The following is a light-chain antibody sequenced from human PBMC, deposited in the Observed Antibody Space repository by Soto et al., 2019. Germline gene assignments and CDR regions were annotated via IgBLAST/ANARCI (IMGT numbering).Light chain of an antibody. V-gene: IGLV1-44*01. J-gene: IGLJ3*02. CDR2: SNNN. CDR1: SSNIGSNT. CDR3: AAWDDRFNGPV. Sequence: QPVLTRPPSVSGTPGQRVTISCSGSSSNIGSNTVNWYQKLPGRAPKLLVYSNNNNRPSGDPARFFGFKSGTSASLAISGLQSEDESDYYCAAWDDRFNGPVFGGGTQLTVL.